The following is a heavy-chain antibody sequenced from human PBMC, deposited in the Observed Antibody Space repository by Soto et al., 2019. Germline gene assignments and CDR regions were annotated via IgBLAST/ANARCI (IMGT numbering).Heavy chain of an antibody. D-gene: IGHD3-10*01. CDR1: GFTFSSYG. V-gene: IGHV3-30*18. Sequence: QVQLVESGGGVVQPGRSLRLSCAASGFTFSSYGMHWVRQAPGKGLEWVAVISYDGSNKYYADSVKGRFTISRDNSKKTLYLQMNSLRAEDTAVYYCAKDTGVSITVRGAVHPYYYYGMDVWGQGTTVTVSS. J-gene: IGHJ6*02. CDR3: AKDTGVSITVRGAVHPYYYYGMDV. CDR2: ISYDGSNK.